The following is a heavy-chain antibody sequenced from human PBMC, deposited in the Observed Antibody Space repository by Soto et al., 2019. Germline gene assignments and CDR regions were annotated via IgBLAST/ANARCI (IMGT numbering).Heavy chain of an antibody. CDR2: IIPILGIA. Sequence: ASVKVSCKASGGTFSSYAISWVRQAPGQGLEWMGRIIPILGIANYAQKFQGRVTITADKSTSTAYMELSSLRSEDTAVYYCACIAARRGAFDIWGQGTMVTVSS. CDR3: ACIAARRGAFDI. D-gene: IGHD6-6*01. J-gene: IGHJ3*02. CDR1: GGTFSSYA. V-gene: IGHV1-69*04.